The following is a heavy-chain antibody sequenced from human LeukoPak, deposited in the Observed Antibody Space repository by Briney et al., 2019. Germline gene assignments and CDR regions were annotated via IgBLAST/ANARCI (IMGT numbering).Heavy chain of an antibody. D-gene: IGHD3-10*01. V-gene: IGHV1-2*06. CDR3: ARSQNYGSGSYYDYYYYGMDV. CDR1: AYTFTDYY. J-gene: IGHJ6*02. Sequence: ASVQVSCKASAYTFTDYYVHWVRQAPGQGLEWMGRINPSSGDTNYAQNFQGRVTMTRDTSISTAYMELSSLRSEDTAVYYCARSQNYGSGSYYDYYYYGMDVWGQGTTVIVSS. CDR2: INPSSGDT.